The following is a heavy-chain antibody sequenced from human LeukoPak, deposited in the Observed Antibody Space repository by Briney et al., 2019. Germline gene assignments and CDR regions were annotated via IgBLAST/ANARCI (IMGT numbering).Heavy chain of an antibody. V-gene: IGHV3-74*01. CDR2: INSDGSST. CDR1: GFTFSSYW. Sequence: GGSLRLSCAASGFTFSSYWMHWVRHAPGKGLVWVSRINSDGSSTSYADSVKGRFTISRDNAKNTLYLQMNSLRAEDTAVYYCARDQLQYYYDSSDHWGQGTLVTVSS. J-gene: IGHJ4*02. CDR3: ARDQLQYYYDSSDH. D-gene: IGHD3-22*01.